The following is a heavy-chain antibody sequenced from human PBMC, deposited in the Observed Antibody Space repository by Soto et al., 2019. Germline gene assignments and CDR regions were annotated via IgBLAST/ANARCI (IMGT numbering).Heavy chain of an antibody. CDR3: ARVAQAMVSFDY. CDR2: INAGNGNT. D-gene: IGHD5-18*01. Sequence: GASVKVSCKASGYTFTSYAMHWVRQAPGQRLEWMGWINAGNGNTKYSQKFQGRVPITRDTSASTAHMELSSLRSEDTAVYYCARVAQAMVSFDYWGQGTLVTVSS. J-gene: IGHJ4*02. V-gene: IGHV1-3*01. CDR1: GYTFTSYA.